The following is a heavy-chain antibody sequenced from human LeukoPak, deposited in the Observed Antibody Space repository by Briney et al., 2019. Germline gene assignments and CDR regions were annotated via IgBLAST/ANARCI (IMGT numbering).Heavy chain of an antibody. CDR1: GFTFSSYG. CDR3: ARATSSSGWYAYQTYGMDV. J-gene: IGHJ6*02. D-gene: IGHD6-19*01. CDR2: IWYDGSNK. Sequence: GGSLRLSCAASGFTFSSYGMHWVRQAPGKGLEWVAVIWYDGSNKYYADSVKGRFTISRDNSKNTLYLQMNSLRAEDSAVYYYARATSSSGWYAYQTYGMDVWGQGTTVTVSS. V-gene: IGHV3-33*01.